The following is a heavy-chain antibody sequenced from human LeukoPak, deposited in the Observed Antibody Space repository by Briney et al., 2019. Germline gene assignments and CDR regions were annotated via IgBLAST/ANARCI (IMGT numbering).Heavy chain of an antibody. CDR1: GFTFTSYW. Sequence: GGSLRLSCVASGFTFTSYWMSWVRQAPGKGLEWVANIKHDGSEKYYLDSLEGRFTISRDNAKNSVYLQINRLRAEDTAVYYCARRGTIAVPVFWFDPWGQGTPVIVSS. CDR2: IKHDGSEK. J-gene: IGHJ5*02. V-gene: IGHV3-7*01. CDR3: ARRGTIAVPVFWFDP. D-gene: IGHD6-19*01.